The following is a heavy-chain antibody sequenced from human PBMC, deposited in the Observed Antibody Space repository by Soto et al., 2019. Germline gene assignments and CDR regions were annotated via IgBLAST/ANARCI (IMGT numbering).Heavy chain of an antibody. D-gene: IGHD5-18*01. J-gene: IGHJ5*02. CDR1: GGSFSGYY. CDR2: INHSGST. CDR3: ARERGYSYGLSWFDP. Sequence: SETLSLTCAVYGGSFSGYYWSWIRQPPGKGLEWIGEINHSGSTNYNPSLKSRVTLSVDTSKNQFSLKLSSGTAADTAVYYCARERGYSYGLSWFDPWGQGTLVTVS. V-gene: IGHV4-34*01.